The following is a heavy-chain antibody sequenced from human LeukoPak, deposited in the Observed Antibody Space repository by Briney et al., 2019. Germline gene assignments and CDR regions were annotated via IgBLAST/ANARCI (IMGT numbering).Heavy chain of an antibody. CDR3: ARDPEYCSGGSCVPVY. CDR2: IYPGDSDA. CDR1: GYSFTSYW. Sequence: GESLRISCKGSGYSFTSYWISWVRQMPGKGLEWMGIIYPGDSDARYSPSFQDQITLSADKSISTAYMELSRLRSDDTAVYYCARDPEYCSGGSCVPVYWGQGSLVTVSS. D-gene: IGHD2-15*01. V-gene: IGHV5-51*01. J-gene: IGHJ4*02.